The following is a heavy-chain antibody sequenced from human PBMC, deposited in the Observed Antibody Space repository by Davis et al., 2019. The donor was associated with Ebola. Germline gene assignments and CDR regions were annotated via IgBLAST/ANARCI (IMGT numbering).Heavy chain of an antibody. D-gene: IGHD3-16*01. J-gene: IGHJ4*02. CDR2: INHRGST. CDR1: GGSFSGYY. V-gene: IGHV4-34*01. CDR3: AITFGGVAIY. Sequence: SETLSLTCAVYGGSFSGYYWSWIRQPPGRGLEWIGEINHRGSTNYNPSLKSRVTISVDTSKNQFSLKLSSVTAADTAVYYCAITFGGVAIYWGQGTLVTVSS.